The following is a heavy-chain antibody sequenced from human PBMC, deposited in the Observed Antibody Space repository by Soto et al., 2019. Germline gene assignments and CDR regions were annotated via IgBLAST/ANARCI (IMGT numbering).Heavy chain of an antibody. CDR3: ARDYPTKDSSGLYGG. CDR2: IIPIFGTA. Sequence: QVQLVQSGAEVKKPGSSVKVACKASGGTFSSYAISWVRHAPGQGLEWMGGIIPIFGTANYAQKFQGRVTITADESTSTAYMELSSLRSEDTAVYYCARDYPTKDSSGLYGGWGQGTLVTVSS. CDR1: GGTFSSYA. D-gene: IGHD3-22*01. V-gene: IGHV1-69*12. J-gene: IGHJ4*02.